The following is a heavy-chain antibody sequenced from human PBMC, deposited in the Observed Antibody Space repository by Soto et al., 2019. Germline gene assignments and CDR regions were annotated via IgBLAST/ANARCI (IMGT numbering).Heavy chain of an antibody. J-gene: IGHJ5*02. CDR3: ARDRITTVTTRWFDP. CDR1: GFTFSSYS. CDR2: ISSSSSYI. D-gene: IGHD4-17*01. V-gene: IGHV3-21*01. Sequence: EVQLVESGGGLVKPGGSLRLSCAASGFTFSSYSMNWVRQAPGKGLEWVSSISSSSSYIYYADSVKGRFTISRDNAKNSLYLQMNSLRAEDTAVYYCARDRITTVTTRWFDPWGQGTLVTVSS.